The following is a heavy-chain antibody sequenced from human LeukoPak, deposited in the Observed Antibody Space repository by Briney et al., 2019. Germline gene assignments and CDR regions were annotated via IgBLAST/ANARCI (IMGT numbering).Heavy chain of an antibody. CDR2: ISSSSSYI. Sequence: GGSLRLSCAASGFTFSSYSMNWVRQAPGKGLEWVSSISSSSSYIYYADSVKGRFTISRDNAKNSLYLQMNSLRAEDTAAYYCARDRGSGWYGGAPSYFDYWGQGTLVTVSS. J-gene: IGHJ4*02. CDR3: ARDRGSGWYGGAPSYFDY. D-gene: IGHD6-19*01. CDR1: GFTFSSYS. V-gene: IGHV3-21*01.